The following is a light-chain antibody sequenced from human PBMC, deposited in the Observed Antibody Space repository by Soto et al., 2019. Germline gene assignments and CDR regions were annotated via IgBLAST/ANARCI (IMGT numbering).Light chain of an antibody. Sequence: EIVMTQSPATLSVSPGERATLSCRASQTISSNLAWYQQKPGQAPRVLIYGASTRATGIPARFSGSGSGTEFTLTISSLQSEDFAVYYCQQYNIWPPLYTFGQGTKLEIK. V-gene: IGKV3-15*01. CDR2: GAS. J-gene: IGKJ2*01. CDR3: QQYNIWPPLYT. CDR1: QTISSN.